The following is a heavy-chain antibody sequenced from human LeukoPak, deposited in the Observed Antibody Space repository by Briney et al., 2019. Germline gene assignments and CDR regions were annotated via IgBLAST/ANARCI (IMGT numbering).Heavy chain of an antibody. V-gene: IGHV1-18*04. CDR1: GYTFTGYY. CDR2: ISAYNGNT. D-gene: IGHD5-24*01. J-gene: IGHJ4*02. Sequence: ASVKVSCKASGYTFTGYYMHWVRQAPGQGLEWMGWISAYNGNTNYAQKLQGRVTMTTDTSTSTAYMELRSLRSDDTAVYYCARIDGYNYGLNWGQGTLVTVSS. CDR3: ARIDGYNYGLN.